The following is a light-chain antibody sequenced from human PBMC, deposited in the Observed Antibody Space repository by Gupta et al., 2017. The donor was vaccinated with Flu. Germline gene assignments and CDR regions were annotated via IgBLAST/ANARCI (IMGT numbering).Light chain of an antibody. Sequence: QSVLTHPPSVSGAPGQRATISCTGSSSNIGADYDVHWYQQLPGTAPKLLIYRNYNRPSGVPDRFSGSKSGTSASLAITGLQAEDEADYYCQSFDSSLSGSRVFGGGTKLTVL. J-gene: IGLJ3*02. CDR2: RNY. CDR3: QSFDSSLSGSRV. CDR1: SSNIGADYD. V-gene: IGLV1-40*01.